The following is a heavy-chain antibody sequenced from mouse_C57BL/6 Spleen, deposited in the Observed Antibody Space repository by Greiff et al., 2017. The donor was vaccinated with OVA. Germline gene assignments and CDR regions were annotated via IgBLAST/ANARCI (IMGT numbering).Heavy chain of an antibody. J-gene: IGHJ1*03. Sequence: EVQLQQSGPELVKPGASVKIPCKASGYTFTDYNMDWVKQSHGKSLEWIGDINPNNGGTIYNQKFKGKATLTVDKSSSTAYMELRSLTSEDTAVYYCARARTGTWYWYLEVWGTGTTVTVSS. CDR2: INPNNGGT. CDR3: ARARTGTWYWYLEV. CDR1: GYTFTDYN. D-gene: IGHD4-1*01. V-gene: IGHV1-18*01.